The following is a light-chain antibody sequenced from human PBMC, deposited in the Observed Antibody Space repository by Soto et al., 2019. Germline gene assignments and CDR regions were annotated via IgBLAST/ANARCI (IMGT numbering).Light chain of an antibody. CDR2: GAS. V-gene: IGKV3-15*01. Sequence: EIVLTQSPGTLYLSPGERATLSCRASESVSSNLAWYQQKPGQAPRLLFYGASTRATDIPARFSGTGSGTEFTLTISSLQSEDFAVYYCQQHSKWPRTFGQGTMVDI. J-gene: IGKJ1*01. CDR1: ESVSSN. CDR3: QQHSKWPRT.